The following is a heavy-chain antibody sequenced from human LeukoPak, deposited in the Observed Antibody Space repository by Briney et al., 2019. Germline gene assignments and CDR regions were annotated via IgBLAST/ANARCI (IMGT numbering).Heavy chain of an antibody. Sequence: GGSVKLSCKASGYTFTSYDINWVRQATGQGLEWMGWMNPNSGSTGYAQKFQGRVTITRNTSISTAYMELSGLRSEDTAVYYCARGRSTGYPYYFEYWGQGTLVTVSS. D-gene: IGHD5-12*01. V-gene: IGHV1-8*03. CDR1: GYTFTSYD. CDR2: MNPNSGST. CDR3: ARGRSTGYPYYFEY. J-gene: IGHJ4*02.